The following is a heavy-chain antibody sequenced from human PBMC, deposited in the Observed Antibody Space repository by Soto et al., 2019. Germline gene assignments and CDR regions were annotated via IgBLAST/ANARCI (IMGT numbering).Heavy chain of an antibody. CDR1: GGTFSSYA. J-gene: IGHJ5*02. CDR3: ARDTVLYTGNYGWFDP. Sequence: QVQLVQSGAEVKKPGSSVKVSCKASGGTFSSYAISWVRQAPGQGLEWMGGIIPIFGTANYAQTFQGRVTITADESTSTAYMELSSLRSEDTAVYYCARDTVLYTGNYGWFDPWGQGTLVTVSS. V-gene: IGHV1-69*01. CDR2: IIPIFGTA. D-gene: IGHD1-7*01.